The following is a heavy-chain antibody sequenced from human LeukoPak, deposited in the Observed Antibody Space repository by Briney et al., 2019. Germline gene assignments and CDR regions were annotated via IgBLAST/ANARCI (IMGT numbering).Heavy chain of an antibody. D-gene: IGHD5-12*01. CDR2: IYYSGST. CDR3: ARDGGYSGFYGMDV. V-gene: IGHV4-61*08. J-gene: IGHJ6*02. Sequence: SETLSLTCTVSGGSISSGDYYWSWIRQPPGKGLEWIGYIYYSGSTNYNPSLKSRVTISVDTSKNQFSLKLSSVTAADTAVYYCARDGGYSGFYGMDVWGQGTTVTVSS. CDR1: GGSISSGDYY.